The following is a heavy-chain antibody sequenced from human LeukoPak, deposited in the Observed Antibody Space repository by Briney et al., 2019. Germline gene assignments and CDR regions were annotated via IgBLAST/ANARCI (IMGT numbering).Heavy chain of an antibody. D-gene: IGHD6-19*01. Sequence: SQTLLLICGICRGCIFSNSAAWYWRRQSPSRRLEWLGRTYYRSKWYNDYAVSVKSPITINPDTGKNQFSLQLNSVTPEDTAVYGCARAPEYSSGWYGMYYLDYWGQGTLVTVSS. V-gene: IGHV6-1*01. CDR1: RGCIFSNSAA. CDR3: ARAPEYSSGWYGMYYLDY. J-gene: IGHJ4*02. CDR2: TYYRSKWYN.